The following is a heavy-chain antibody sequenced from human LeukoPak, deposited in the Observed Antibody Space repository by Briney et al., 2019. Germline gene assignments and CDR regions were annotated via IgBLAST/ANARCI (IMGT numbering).Heavy chain of an antibody. CDR2: ISWNSGSI. J-gene: IGHJ5*02. V-gene: IGHV3-9*01. Sequence: GRSLRLSCAASGFTFDDYAMHWVRQAPGKGLEWVSGISWNSGSIGYADSVKGRFTTSRDNAKNTLYLQMNSLRAEDTALYYCARDLGAYYDSSDNWFDPWGQGTLVTVSS. D-gene: IGHD3-22*01. CDR1: GFTFDDYA. CDR3: ARDLGAYYDSSDNWFDP.